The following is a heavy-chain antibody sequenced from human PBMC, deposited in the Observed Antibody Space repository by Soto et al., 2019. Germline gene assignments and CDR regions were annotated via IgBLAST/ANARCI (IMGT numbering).Heavy chain of an antibody. CDR3: ARVGSSAS. CDR2: IYYSGST. V-gene: IGHV4-31*03. J-gene: IGHJ5*02. Sequence: SETLSLTCTVSGGSISSSSYYWSWIRQHPGKGLEWIGHIYYSGSTYYSPSLRSRVSISVDTSKNQFSLQLSSVTAADTAVYYCARVGSSASWGQGTLVTVSS. D-gene: IGHD3-16*01. CDR1: GGSISSSSYY.